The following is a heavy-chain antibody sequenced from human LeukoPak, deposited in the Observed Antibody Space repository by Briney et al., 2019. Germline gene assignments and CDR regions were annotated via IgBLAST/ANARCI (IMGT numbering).Heavy chain of an antibody. CDR3: ARTTGAFDY. CDR1: GGSFSGYY. V-gene: IGHV4-34*01. Sequence: PSETLSLTCAVYGGSFSGYYWSWIRQPPGKGLEWIGEINHSGSTNYNPSLKSRVTISVDTSKNQSSLKLSSVTAADTAVYYCARTTGAFDYWGQGTLVTVSS. D-gene: IGHD4-17*01. CDR2: INHSGST. J-gene: IGHJ4*02.